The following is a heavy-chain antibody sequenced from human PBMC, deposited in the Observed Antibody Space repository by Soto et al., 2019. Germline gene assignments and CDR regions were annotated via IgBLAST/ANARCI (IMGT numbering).Heavy chain of an antibody. CDR3: ARSVFP. CDR1: GGSIISGGYY. Sequence: SSETLSLTCTVSGGSIISGGYYWNWIRQHPGKGLEWVGYIYYIGSTYYNPSLKSRVTISLDTSKNQFSLKLSSVTAADTAVYYCARSVFPWGQGTLVTAPQ. V-gene: IGHV4-31*03. CDR2: IYYIGST. J-gene: IGHJ5*02.